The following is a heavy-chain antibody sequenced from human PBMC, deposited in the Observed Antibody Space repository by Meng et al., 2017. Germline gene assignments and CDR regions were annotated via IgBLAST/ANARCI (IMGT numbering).Heavy chain of an antibody. Sequence: ASVKVSCKASGYTFTGYYMHWVRQAPGQGLEWMGRINPNSGGTNYAQKFQGRVTISVDTSKNQFSLKLSSVTAADTAVYYCARVAGENKTLDYWGQGTLVTVSS. D-gene: IGHD6-19*01. CDR1: GYTFTGYY. CDR3: ARVAGENKTLDY. V-gene: IGHV1-2*06. J-gene: IGHJ4*02. CDR2: INPNSGGT.